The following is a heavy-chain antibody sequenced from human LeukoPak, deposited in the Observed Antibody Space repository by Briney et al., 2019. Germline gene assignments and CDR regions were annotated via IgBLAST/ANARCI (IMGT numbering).Heavy chain of an antibody. CDR2: IYYSGST. D-gene: IGHD6-19*01. Sequence: SETLSLTCTVSGGSISSGDYYWSWIRQPPGKGLEWIGYIYYSGSTYYNPSLKSRVTISVDTSKNQFSLKLSSVTAADTAVYYCARDRIAVAGKEAAGFDYWGQGTLVTVSS. J-gene: IGHJ4*02. CDR3: ARDRIAVAGKEAAGFDY. V-gene: IGHV4-30-4*01. CDR1: GGSISSGDYY.